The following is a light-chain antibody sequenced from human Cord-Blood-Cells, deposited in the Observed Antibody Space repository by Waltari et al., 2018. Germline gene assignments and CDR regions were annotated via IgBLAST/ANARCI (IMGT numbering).Light chain of an antibody. J-gene: IGKJ1*01. Sequence: EIVMTPSPATLSLSPGERATLPCRASQSVSSNLAWYQQKPGQAPRLLIYGASTRATGIPARFSCSGSGTEFTLTISSLQSEDFAVYYCQQYNNWPRTFGQGTKVEIK. CDR1: QSVSSN. V-gene: IGKV3-15*01. CDR2: GAS. CDR3: QQYNNWPRT.